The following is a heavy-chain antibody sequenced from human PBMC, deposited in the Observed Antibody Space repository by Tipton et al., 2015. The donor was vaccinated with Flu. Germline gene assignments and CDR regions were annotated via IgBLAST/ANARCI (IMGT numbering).Heavy chain of an antibody. V-gene: IGHV4-39*07. Sequence: PGLVKPSETLSLTCTASGGVVADDFYSWGWIRQPPGKGLEWIGSVSHSGSTSYNPSLKSRIVMSVDTSKSQFSLTLMSVTAADTAVYYCARDRYDILTGSFSWFDPWGQGTLVTVSS. D-gene: IGHD3-9*01. CDR3: ARDRYDILTGSFSWFDP. J-gene: IGHJ5*02. CDR2: VSHSGST. CDR1: GGVVADDFYS.